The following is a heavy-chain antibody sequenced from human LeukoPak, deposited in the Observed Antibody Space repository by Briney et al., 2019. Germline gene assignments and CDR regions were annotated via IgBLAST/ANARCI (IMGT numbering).Heavy chain of an antibody. D-gene: IGHD3-10*01. Sequence: SETLSLTCTVSGGSISSGGYYWSWIRQPPGKGLEWIGYIYYSGSTNYNPSLKSRVTISVDTSKNQFSLKLSSVTAADTAVYYCAGLWFGEFYISYWGQRTLVTVSS. V-gene: IGHV4-61*08. J-gene: IGHJ4*02. CDR1: GGSISSGGYY. CDR2: IYYSGST. CDR3: AGLWFGEFYISY.